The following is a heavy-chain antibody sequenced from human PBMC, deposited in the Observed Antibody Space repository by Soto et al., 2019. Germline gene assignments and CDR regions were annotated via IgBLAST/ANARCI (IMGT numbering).Heavy chain of an antibody. CDR3: ARHLGYCSSTNCYAWFAP. V-gene: IGHV4-59*08. CDR1: GGSISSYY. J-gene: IGHJ5*02. Sequence: SETLSLTCTVSGGSISSYYWSWIRQPPGKGLEWNGNIYYSGSTNYNPSLKSRVTISADTSKNQFSLKLTSVTAADTAVYYCARHLGYCSSTNCYAWFAPWGQGTLVTVS. D-gene: IGHD2-2*01. CDR2: IYYSGST.